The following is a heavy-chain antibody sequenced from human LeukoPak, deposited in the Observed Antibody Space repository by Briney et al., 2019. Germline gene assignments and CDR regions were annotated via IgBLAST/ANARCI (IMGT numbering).Heavy chain of an antibody. V-gene: IGHV1-18*01. D-gene: IGHD3-10*01. CDR2: ISAYNGNT. CDR3: YYMDV. CDR1: GYTFISYG. Sequence: ASVKVSCKASGYTFISYGISWVRQAPGQGLEWMGWISAYNGNTNYAQKLQGRVTITADEYTAVYYCARGGIEAMDTRETYYYYMDVWGKGTTVTVSS. J-gene: IGHJ6*03.